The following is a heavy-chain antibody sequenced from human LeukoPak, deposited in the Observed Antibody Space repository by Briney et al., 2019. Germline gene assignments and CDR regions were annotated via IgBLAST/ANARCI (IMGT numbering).Heavy chain of an antibody. D-gene: IGHD1-1*01. V-gene: IGHV3-21*01. CDR3: ARALTTLTYEGY. Sequence: GGSLRLSCTASGITFNYYTMNWIRQAPGKGLEWVSSISGSNSYIFYADSVKGRFTVSRDNAKDSLYLQMNSLRAEDTAVYYCARALTTLTYEGYWGQGTLVTVSS. J-gene: IGHJ4*02. CDR2: ISGSNSYI. CDR1: GITFNYYT.